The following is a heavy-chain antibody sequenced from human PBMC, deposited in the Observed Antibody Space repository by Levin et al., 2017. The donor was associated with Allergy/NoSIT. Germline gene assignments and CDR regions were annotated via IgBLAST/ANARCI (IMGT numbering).Heavy chain of an antibody. CDR1: GFTFSFYA. CDR2: LSASGGST. CDR3: AKPFPKTYGSGSYSAYYYYGMDV. V-gene: IGHV3-23*01. D-gene: IGHD3-10*01. Sequence: GESLKISCAASGFTFSFYAMSWVRQAPGKGLEWGSALSASGGSTYYADSVKGRFSISRDNSKNTLYLQMNSLRAEDTAVYYCAKPFPKTYGSGSYSAYYYYGMDVWGQGTTVSFSS. J-gene: IGHJ6*02.